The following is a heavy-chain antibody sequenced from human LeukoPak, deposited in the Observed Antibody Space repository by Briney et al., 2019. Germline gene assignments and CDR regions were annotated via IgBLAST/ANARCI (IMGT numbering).Heavy chain of an antibody. V-gene: IGHV4-31*11. D-gene: IGHD3/OR15-3a*01. CDR1: GGSISSGGYS. CDR2: IYYSGST. J-gene: IGHJ4*02. Sequence: PSETLSLTCAVCGGSISSGGYSWSWIRQHPGKGLEWIGYIYYSGSTYYNPSLKSRVTISVDTSKNQFSLKLSSVTAADTAVYYCARDLGLDPGGNWGQGTLVTASS. CDR3: ARDLGLDPGGN.